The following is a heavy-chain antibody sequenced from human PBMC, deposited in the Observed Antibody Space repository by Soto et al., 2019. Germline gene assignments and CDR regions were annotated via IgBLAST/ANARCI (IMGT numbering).Heavy chain of an antibody. CDR2: ISYDGSNK. CDR1: GFTFSSYA. Sequence: GGSLRLSCAASGFTFSSYAMHWVRQAPGKGLEWVAVISYDGSNKYYADSVKGRFTISRDNSKNTLYLQMNSLRAEDTAVYYCARDMVAITILALYYYYYYDMDVWGQGTTVTVSS. V-gene: IGHV3-30-3*01. J-gene: IGHJ6*02. CDR3: ARDMVAITILALYYYYYYDMDV. D-gene: IGHD3-3*01.